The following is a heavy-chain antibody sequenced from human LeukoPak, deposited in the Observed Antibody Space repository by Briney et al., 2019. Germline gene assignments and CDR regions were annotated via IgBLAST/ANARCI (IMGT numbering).Heavy chain of an antibody. CDR3: ARVRWLRSSLGYYYYYMDV. V-gene: IGHV1-69*05. CDR1: GGTFSSYA. Sequence: ASVKVSCKASGGTFSSYAISWVRQAPGQGLEWMGGIVPIFGTANYAQKFQGRVTITTDESTSTAYMELSSLRSEDTAVYYCARVRWLRSSLGYYYYYMDVWGKGTTVTVSS. D-gene: IGHD5-12*01. CDR2: IVPIFGTA. J-gene: IGHJ6*03.